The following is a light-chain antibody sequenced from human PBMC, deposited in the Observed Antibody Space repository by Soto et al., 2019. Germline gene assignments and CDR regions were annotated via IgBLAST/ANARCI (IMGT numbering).Light chain of an antibody. CDR2: DVT. J-gene: IGLJ3*02. Sequence: QSVLTQPASVSGSPGQSITISCTGTSSDVGAYNYVSWYQQHPGKAPKLMIYDVTTRPSGVSDRFSGSKSGITASLTISGLQADDEADYYCSSYSSSTTWVFGGGTKVTVL. CDR1: SSDVGAYNY. V-gene: IGLV2-14*01. CDR3: SSYSSSTTWV.